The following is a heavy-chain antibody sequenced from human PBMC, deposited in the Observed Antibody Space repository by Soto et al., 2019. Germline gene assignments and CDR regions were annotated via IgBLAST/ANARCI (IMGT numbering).Heavy chain of an antibody. Sequence: QVQLQQWGAGLLKASETLSLTCDVSGGSFSGYFWTWIRQSPGRGLEWIGEISHSGSRNYNPAFQSRVIISVDSSKNHVSLKLSSVTAADSATYFCARGLAYDRPITVAEPFDSWGQGTLVTVSS. CDR2: ISHSGSR. D-gene: IGHD6-19*01. CDR3: ARGLAYDRPITVAEPFDS. V-gene: IGHV4-34*02. CDR1: GGSFSGYF. J-gene: IGHJ4*02.